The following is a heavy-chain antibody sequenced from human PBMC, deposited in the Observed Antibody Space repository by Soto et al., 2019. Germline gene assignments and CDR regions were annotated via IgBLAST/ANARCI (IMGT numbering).Heavy chain of an antibody. CDR2: IYYSGT. CDR1: GASSSNYH. D-gene: IGHD5-18*01. J-gene: IGHJ4*01. CDR3: ALGGFNYGRPFDF. V-gene: IGHV4-59*01. Sequence: SETLSLTCTVSGASSSNYHWNWIRQPPGKGLEWIGYIYYSGTYYNHSLTSRVSMSLDTSKTQFSLNLKSVNTSDTAVYFCALGGFNYGRPFDFWGHGTQVTVSS.